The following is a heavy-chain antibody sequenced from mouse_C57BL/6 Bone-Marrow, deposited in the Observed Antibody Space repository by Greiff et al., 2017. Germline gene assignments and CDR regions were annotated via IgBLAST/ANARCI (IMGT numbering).Heavy chain of an antibody. Sequence: VKVVESGAELARPGASVKLSCKASGYTFTSYGISWVKQRTGQGLEWIGEIYPRSGNTYYNEKFKGKATLTADKSSSTAYMELRSLTSEDSAVYFCARGAWFAYWGQGTLVTVSA. CDR2: IYPRSGNT. J-gene: IGHJ3*01. CDR3: ARGAWFAY. CDR1: GYTFTSYG. V-gene: IGHV1-81*01.